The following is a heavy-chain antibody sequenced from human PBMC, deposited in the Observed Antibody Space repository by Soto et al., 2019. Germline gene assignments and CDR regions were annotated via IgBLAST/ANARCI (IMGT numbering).Heavy chain of an antibody. CDR3: ARPVHYCSGGSCSYYYYYYMDV. D-gene: IGHD2-15*01. V-gene: IGHV1-18*01. Sequence: EASVTVSCTASVYTFTSYGIIWVRQAPGQGLEWMGWISAYNGNTNYAQKLQGRVTMTTDTSTSTAYMELRSLRSDDTAVYYCARPVHYCSGGSCSYYYYYYMDVWGKGTTVTVSS. CDR2: ISAYNGNT. CDR1: VYTFTSYG. J-gene: IGHJ6*03.